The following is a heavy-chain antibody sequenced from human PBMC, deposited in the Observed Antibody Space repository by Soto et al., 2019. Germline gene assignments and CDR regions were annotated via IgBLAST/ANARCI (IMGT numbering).Heavy chain of an antibody. CDR3: TTDPPYRIDY. D-gene: IGHD2-21*01. CDR1: GFTFSNAW. J-gene: IGHJ4*02. Sequence: ELQLVESGGGFVKPGGSLRLSCAASGFTFSNAWMNWVRQAPGKGLEWVGRIRSNANGGTTDYAAPVKGRFTISRDDSENTLYLQMNSLKTEDTGLYYCTTDPPYRIDYWGQGTLVTVSS. CDR2: IRSNANGGTT. V-gene: IGHV3-15*07.